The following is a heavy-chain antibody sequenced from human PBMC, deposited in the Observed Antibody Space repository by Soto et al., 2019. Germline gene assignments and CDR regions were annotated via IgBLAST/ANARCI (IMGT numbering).Heavy chain of an antibody. V-gene: IGHV3-7*03. CDR2: IPQDGSAK. CDR1: GFSFSTFW. CDR3: AKGILLYYYYYGMDV. Sequence: ALRLSCVASGFSFSTFWMAWVRQAPGKGLEWVANIPQDGSAKYYVDSVKGRFTISRDNAKNSLYLQMNSLRAEDTALYYCAKGILLYYYYYGMDVWGQGTTVTVSS. J-gene: IGHJ6*02. D-gene: IGHD2-21*02.